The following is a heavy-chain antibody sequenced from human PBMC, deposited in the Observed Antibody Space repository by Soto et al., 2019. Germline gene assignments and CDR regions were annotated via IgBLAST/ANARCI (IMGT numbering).Heavy chain of an antibody. Sequence: GGSLRLSCAASGFTFSSYSMNWVRQAPGKGLEWVSYISSSSSTIYYADSVKGRFTISRDNAKNSLYLQMNSLRDEDTAVYYCARDRPNPYRLTIFGVVGEFDPWGQGTLVTVSS. D-gene: IGHD3-3*01. CDR3: ARDRPNPYRLTIFGVVGEFDP. CDR2: ISSSSSTI. J-gene: IGHJ5*02. CDR1: GFTFSSYS. V-gene: IGHV3-48*02.